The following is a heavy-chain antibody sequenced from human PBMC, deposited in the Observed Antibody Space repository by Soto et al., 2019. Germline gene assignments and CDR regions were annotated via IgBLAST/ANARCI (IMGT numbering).Heavy chain of an antibody. V-gene: IGHV1-3*01. D-gene: IGHD6-13*01. CDR2: INAGNGNT. Sequence: ASVKVSCKASGYTFTSYAMHWVRQAPGQRLEWMGWINAGNGNTKYSQKFQGRVTITRDTSASTAYMELSSLRSEDTAVYYCYLAAPPHSSYGMDVWGQGTTVTVSS. CDR3: YLAAPPHSSYGMDV. J-gene: IGHJ6*02. CDR1: GYTFTSYA.